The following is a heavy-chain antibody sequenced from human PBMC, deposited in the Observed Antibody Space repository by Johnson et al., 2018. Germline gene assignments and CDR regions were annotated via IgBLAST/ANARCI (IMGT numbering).Heavy chain of an antibody. CDR2: TRDKSNSYTT. J-gene: IGHJ1*01. V-gene: IGHV3-72*01. Sequence: EVQLVESGGGLVQPGESLRLSCAASGFTFSDHYMDWVRQAPGKGLEWVGRTRDKSNSYTTEYAASVKGRFTISRDDSKNSLYLQMNSLKTEDTAVYYCVSASGITYPYFQHWGQGTLVTVSS. CDR1: GFTFSDHY. D-gene: IGHD3-10*01. CDR3: VSASGITYPYFQH.